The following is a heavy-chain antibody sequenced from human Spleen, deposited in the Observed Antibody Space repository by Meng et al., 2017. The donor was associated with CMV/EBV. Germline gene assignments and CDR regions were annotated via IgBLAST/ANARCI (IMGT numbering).Heavy chain of an antibody. J-gene: IGHJ4*02. CDR1: GYYFTGYY. D-gene: IGHD4-23*01. V-gene: IGHV1-2*02. Sequence: ASVKVSCKASGYYFTGYYIHWVRQAPGQGFEWMGWINPHRGDTDYAQKFQGKVTMTRDTSINTAYMELTRLTSDDTAVYYCARIPAGNTGGRPFDYWGQGTLVTVSS. CDR3: ARIPAGNTGGRPFDY. CDR2: INPHRGDT.